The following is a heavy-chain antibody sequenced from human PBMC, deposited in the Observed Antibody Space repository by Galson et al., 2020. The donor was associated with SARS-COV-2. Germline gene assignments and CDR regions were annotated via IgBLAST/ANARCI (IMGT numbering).Heavy chain of an antibody. J-gene: IGHJ5*02. V-gene: IGHV4-59*13. CDR2: IYYRGST. Sequence: SETLSLTCSVSGDSIRGYSWSWIRQPPEKKLEWIGYIYYRGSTNYNPSLKSRVTISVDTSKNQLSLKLRSVTAADSAVYCCARHGLQNLDGIVGWCDPWGQGVPVTVSS. D-gene: IGHD3-16*02. CDR3: ARHGLQNLDGIVGWCDP. CDR1: GDSIRGYS.